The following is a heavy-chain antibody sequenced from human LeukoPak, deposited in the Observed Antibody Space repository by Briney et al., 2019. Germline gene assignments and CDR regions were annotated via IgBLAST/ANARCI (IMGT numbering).Heavy chain of an antibody. CDR3: ARGDSVGYCSSTSCRTDYFDY. Sequence: GSLRLSCAAYGFTVSSNYMSWVRQAPGKGLEWVSVIYSGGSTYYADSVKGRFTISRDNSKNTLYLQMNSLRAEDTAVYYCARGDSVGYCSSTSCRTDYFDYWGQGTLVTVSS. CDR1: GFTVSSNY. V-gene: IGHV3-66*02. D-gene: IGHD2-2*01. CDR2: IYSGGST. J-gene: IGHJ4*02.